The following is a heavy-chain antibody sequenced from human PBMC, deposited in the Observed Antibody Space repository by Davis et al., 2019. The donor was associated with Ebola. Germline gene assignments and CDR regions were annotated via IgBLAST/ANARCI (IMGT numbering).Heavy chain of an antibody. CDR3: ALEDGDSDAFDI. J-gene: IGHJ3*02. Sequence: GESLKISCAASGFTFSDYYMSWIRQAPGKGLEWVSYISSSGSTIYYADSVKGRFTISRDNAKNTLSLQMNSLRAEDTAVYYCALEDGDSDAFDIWGQGTMVTVSS. V-gene: IGHV3-11*04. D-gene: IGHD4-17*01. CDR2: ISSSGSTI. CDR1: GFTFSDYY.